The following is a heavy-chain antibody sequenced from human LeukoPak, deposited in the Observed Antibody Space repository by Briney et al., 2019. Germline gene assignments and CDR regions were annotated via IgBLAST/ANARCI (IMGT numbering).Heavy chain of an antibody. CDR2: IYYTGRI. CDR1: GASLSNSDYY. CDR3: ASFSAFDAFDI. Sequence: SETLSLTCSVSGASLSNSDYYWGWIRQPPGKGLEWIGSIYYTGRIYYNPPLKSRVTISIDTSNNQFSLKLSSVTAADTAVYYCASFSAFDAFDIWGQGTMVTVSS. J-gene: IGHJ3*02. V-gene: IGHV4-39*07.